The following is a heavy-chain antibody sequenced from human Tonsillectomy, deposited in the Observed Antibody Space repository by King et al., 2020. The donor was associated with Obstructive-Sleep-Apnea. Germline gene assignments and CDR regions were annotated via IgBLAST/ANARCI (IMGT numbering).Heavy chain of an antibody. J-gene: IGHJ4*02. CDR3: AKASGTTLCFGFVN. V-gene: IGHV3-9*01. CDR2: ISWDSWSI. CDR1: GFTFDDYA. D-gene: IGHD4-17*01. Sequence: VQLVESGGGLVQPGRSLRLSCAASGFTFDDYAMHWVRQAPGKGLEGVSGISWDSWSIGYADSVKGRLTITRDNPQNPLYLQMNSLRAEDTAVDYCAKASGTTLCFGFVNWGQGTLVTVSS.